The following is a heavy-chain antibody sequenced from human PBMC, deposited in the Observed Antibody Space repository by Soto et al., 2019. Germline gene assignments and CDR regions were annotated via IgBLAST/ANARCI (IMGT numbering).Heavy chain of an antibody. Sequence: EVQLLESGGGLVQPGGSLRLSCAASGFTFSSYAMSWVRQAPGKGLEWVSAISGSGGSTYYADSVKGRFTISRDNSKNTLYLQMHSLRAEDTDVYYCAKGSDSFGEFGYYYYYGMDVWGQGTTVTVSS. D-gene: IGHD3-10*01. CDR2: ISGSGGST. CDR1: GFTFSSYA. CDR3: AKGSDSFGEFGYYYYYGMDV. J-gene: IGHJ6*02. V-gene: IGHV3-23*01.